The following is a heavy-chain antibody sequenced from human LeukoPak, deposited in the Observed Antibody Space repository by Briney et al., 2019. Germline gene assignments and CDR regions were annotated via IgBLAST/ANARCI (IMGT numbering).Heavy chain of an antibody. CDR1: GFTFSSYA. J-gene: IGHJ3*02. V-gene: IGHV3-48*03. CDR3: ARAYYDILTGYSFPDAFDI. CDR2: ISSSGSTI. Sequence: PGGSLRLSCAASGFTFSSYAMHWVRQAPGKGLEWVSYISSSGSTIYYADSVKGRFTISRDNAKNSLYLQMNSLRAEDTAVYYCARAYYDILTGYSFPDAFDIWGQGTMVTVSS. D-gene: IGHD3-9*01.